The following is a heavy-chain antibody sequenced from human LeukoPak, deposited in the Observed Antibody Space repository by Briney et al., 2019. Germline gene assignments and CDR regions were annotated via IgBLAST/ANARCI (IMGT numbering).Heavy chain of an antibody. D-gene: IGHD4-17*01. V-gene: IGHV1-69*05. CDR2: IIPIFGTA. J-gene: IGHJ4*02. CDR1: GGTFSSYA. CDR3: AYGDYSWYFDY. Sequence: SVKVSCKASGGTFSSYAISWVRQAPGQGLEWMGGIIPIFGTANYAQTFQGRVTITTDESTSTAYMELSSLRSEDTAVYYCAYGDYSWYFDYWGQGTLVTVSS.